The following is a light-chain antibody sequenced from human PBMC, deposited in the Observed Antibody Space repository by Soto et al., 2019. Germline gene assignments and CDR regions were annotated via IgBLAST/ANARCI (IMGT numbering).Light chain of an antibody. V-gene: IGLV1-44*01. CDR1: RSNLGSNP. Sequence: QSVLTLPPSASGTPGQRVTISCSGSRSNLGSNPVNWYQKVPGTAPKLLIYGNNQRPSGVPDRFSGSKSGTSASLAISGHQSEDQFTHYCLAWDDSLHGPVFGRGTQLTVL. J-gene: IGLJ2*01. CDR2: GNN. CDR3: LAWDDSLHGPV.